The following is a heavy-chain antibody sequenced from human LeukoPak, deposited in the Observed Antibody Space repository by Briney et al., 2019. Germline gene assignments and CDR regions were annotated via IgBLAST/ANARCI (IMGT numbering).Heavy chain of an antibody. V-gene: IGHV3-23*01. J-gene: IGHJ4*02. CDR1: GFAFRSYA. D-gene: IGHD6-6*01. Sequence: GGSLRLSCGASGFAFRSYAMTWVRQAPGKGLEWVSSISRSGDNTYYADSVKGRFTIFRDNSKNTLYLQMNSLRVEDTAVYYCAKEIVPPSGYYFDYWGQGPLVTVSS. CDR3: AKEIVPPSGYYFDY. CDR2: ISRSGDNT.